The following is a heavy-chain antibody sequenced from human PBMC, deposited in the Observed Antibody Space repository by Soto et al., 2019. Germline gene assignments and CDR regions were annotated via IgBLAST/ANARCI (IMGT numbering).Heavy chain of an antibody. J-gene: IGHJ4*02. CDR2: INPNSGGT. CDR1: GYTFTGYY. V-gene: IGHV1-2*02. Sequence: ASVKVSCKASGYTFTGYYMHWVRQAPGQGLEWMGWINPNSGGTNYAQKFQGRVTMTRDTSISTAYMELSRLRSEDTAVYYCASYYYGSGSYRDYWGQGTLVTVSS. CDR3: ASYYYGSGSYRDY. D-gene: IGHD3-10*01.